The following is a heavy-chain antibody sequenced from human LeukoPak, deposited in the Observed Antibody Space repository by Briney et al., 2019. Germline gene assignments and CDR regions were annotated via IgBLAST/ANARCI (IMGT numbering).Heavy chain of an antibody. CDR3: ASRRKYCGGDCLPSDAFDI. CDR1: GYTFTSYY. J-gene: IGHJ3*02. CDR2: INPNSGGT. V-gene: IGHV1-2*02. Sequence: ASVKVSCKASGYTFTSYYMHWVRQAPGQGLEWMGWINPNSGGTNYAQKFQGRVTMTRDTSISTAYMELSRLRSGDTAVYYCASRRKYCGGDCLPSDAFDIWGQGKMVTVSS. D-gene: IGHD2-21*01.